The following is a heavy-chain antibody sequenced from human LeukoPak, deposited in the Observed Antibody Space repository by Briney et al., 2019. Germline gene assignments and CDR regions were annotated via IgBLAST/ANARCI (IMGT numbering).Heavy chain of an antibody. CDR3: AKDTLYYDSSGENDY. D-gene: IGHD3-22*01. CDR2: ISYDGSNK. J-gene: IGHJ4*02. Sequence: SLRLSCAASGFTFSSYGMHWVRQAPGKGLEWVAVISYDGSNKYYADSVKGRFTISRDNSKNTLYLQMNSLRAEDTAVYYCAKDTLYYDSSGENDYWGQGTLVTVSS. V-gene: IGHV3-30*18. CDR1: GFTFSSYG.